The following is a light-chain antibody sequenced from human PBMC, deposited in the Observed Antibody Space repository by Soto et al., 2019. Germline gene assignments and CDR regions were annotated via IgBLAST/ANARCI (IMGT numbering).Light chain of an antibody. CDR1: QSISSY. Sequence: SESVYHRFTNTCRASQSISSYLNWYQQKPGKAPKLLIFAASSLQSGVPSRFSGSRSGPDFTLTIICLKPEDFATYYCPQTSIIPKPFAQATKV. CDR2: AAS. J-gene: IGKJ1*01. CDR3: PQTSIIPKP. V-gene: IGKV1-39*01.